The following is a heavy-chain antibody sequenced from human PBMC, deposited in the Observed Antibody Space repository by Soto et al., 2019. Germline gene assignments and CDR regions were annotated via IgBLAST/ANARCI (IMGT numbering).Heavy chain of an antibody. CDR3: ARTTVTASYYYMDV. Sequence: QVQLVQSGAEVKQPGASVKVSCKASGYTFTNYGFTWVRQAPGQGLEWLGWISTYNGNTKYAQKVQGRLPMTTDTSTSTANMEPTSLRSDDTALYYCARTTVTASYYYMDVWGKGSTVTVSS. J-gene: IGHJ6*03. CDR1: GYTFTNYG. V-gene: IGHV1-18*01. CDR2: ISTYNGNT. D-gene: IGHD4-17*01.